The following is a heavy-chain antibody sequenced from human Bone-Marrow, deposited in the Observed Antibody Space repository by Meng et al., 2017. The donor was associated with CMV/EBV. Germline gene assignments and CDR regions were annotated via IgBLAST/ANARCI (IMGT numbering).Heavy chain of an antibody. J-gene: IGHJ4*02. CDR3: ARLVGGSRIAARSGTIDY. CDR2: INHSGST. CDR1: GGSFSGYY. D-gene: IGHD6-6*01. V-gene: IGHV4-34*01. Sequence: SETLSLTCAVYGGSFSGYYWSWIRQPPGKGLEWIGEINHSGSTNYNPSLKSRVTISVDTPKNQFSLKLSSVTAADTAVYYCARLVGGSRIAARSGTIDYWGQGTLVTVSS.